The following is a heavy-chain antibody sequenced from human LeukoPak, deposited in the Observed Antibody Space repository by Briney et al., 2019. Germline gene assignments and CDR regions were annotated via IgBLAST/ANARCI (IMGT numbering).Heavy chain of an antibody. CDR3: ARDPYYDILTGYFEGRDY. V-gene: IGHV4-38-2*02. D-gene: IGHD3-9*01. J-gene: IGHJ4*02. CDR2: IFHIGST. CDR1: GYSISSVYY. Sequence: SETLSLTCAVSGYSISSVYYWGCIRQPPGKGLEGFGSIFHIGSTTYNPSLKSQVNISVDTSKNQFSLKVSSVNAAVTAVYYCARDPYYDILTGYFEGRDYWGQGTLVTVSS.